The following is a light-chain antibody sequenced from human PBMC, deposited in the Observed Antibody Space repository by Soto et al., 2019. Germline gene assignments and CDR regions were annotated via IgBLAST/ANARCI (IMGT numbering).Light chain of an antibody. CDR1: QSVTIK. Sequence: EVVLTQSPATLSLSPGERATLSCRSSQSVTIKLAWYQQKPGQAPRLLIYGASSRATGIPDRFSGSGSGTDFTLTISRLEPEDFAVYYCQQYGSSPALTFGGGTRLEIK. CDR3: QQYGSSPALT. J-gene: IGKJ5*01. V-gene: IGKV3-20*01. CDR2: GAS.